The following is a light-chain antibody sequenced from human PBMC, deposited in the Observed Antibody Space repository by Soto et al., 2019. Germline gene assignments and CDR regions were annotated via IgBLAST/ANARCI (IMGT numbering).Light chain of an antibody. CDR1: SSNIGSNT. Sequence: QSVLTQPPSASGTPGQRVTISCSGSSSNIGSNTVNWYQQLPGTAPKLLIYSHNQRPSGVPDRFSGSKSGTSASLAISGLQSEYEADYYCAAWDDSLNGVVFGGGTTLTVL. CDR2: SHN. J-gene: IGLJ2*01. V-gene: IGLV1-44*01. CDR3: AAWDDSLNGVV.